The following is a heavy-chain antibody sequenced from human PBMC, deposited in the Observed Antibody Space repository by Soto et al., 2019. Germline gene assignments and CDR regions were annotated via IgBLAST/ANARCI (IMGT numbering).Heavy chain of an antibody. Sequence: QVQLVQSGAEVKKPGSSMKVSCKASGGTFSSYTISWVRQAPGQGLEWMGRIIPILGIANYAQKFQGRVTITADKSTSTAYMELSSLRSEDTAVYYCARDNYAPVGYMDVWGKGTTVTVSS. CDR2: IIPILGIA. CDR3: ARDNYAPVGYMDV. CDR1: GGTFSSYT. V-gene: IGHV1-69*08. D-gene: IGHD4-4*01. J-gene: IGHJ6*03.